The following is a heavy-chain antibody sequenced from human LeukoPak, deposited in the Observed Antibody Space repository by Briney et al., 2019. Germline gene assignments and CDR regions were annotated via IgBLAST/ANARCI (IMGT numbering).Heavy chain of an antibody. V-gene: IGHV3-15*07. J-gene: IGHJ4*02. Sequence: PGGSLRLSCAASGFTFSSYSMNWVRQAPGKGLEWVGRIKSKTDGETTDYAAPVKGRFTISRDDSKNTLYLQMNSLKSEDTAVYYCTTVYSDSGGFYFNYCDYWGQGTPVTVST. CDR3: TTVYSDSGGFYFNYCDY. D-gene: IGHD3-22*01. CDR2: IKSKTDGETT. CDR1: GFTFSSYS.